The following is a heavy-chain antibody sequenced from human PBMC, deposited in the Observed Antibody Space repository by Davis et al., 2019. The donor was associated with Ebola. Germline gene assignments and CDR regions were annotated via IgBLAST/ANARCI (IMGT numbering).Heavy chain of an antibody. CDR2: VNPSGGST. D-gene: IGHD3-10*01. CDR3: AREVRDYGSGSHYYYGMDV. J-gene: IGHJ6*02. Sequence: ASVKVSCKASEYTFTGYYMHWVRQAPGQGLEWMGIVNPSGGSTSYAQKFQGRVTMTRDTSTSTVYMELSSLRSEDTAVYYCAREVRDYGSGSHYYYGMDVWGQGTTVTVSS. CDR1: EYTFTGYY. V-gene: IGHV1-46*01.